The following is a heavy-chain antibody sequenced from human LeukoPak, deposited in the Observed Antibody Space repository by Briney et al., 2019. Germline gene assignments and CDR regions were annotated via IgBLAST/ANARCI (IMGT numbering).Heavy chain of an antibody. CDR3: ARDWVRWDAFDI. V-gene: IGHV4-4*07. CDR1: GGSISSYY. J-gene: IGHJ3*02. Sequence: SETLSLTCTVSGGSISSYYWSWIRQPAGKGLEWIGRIYTSGSTNYNPPLKSRVTMSVDTSKNQFSLKLSSVTAADTAVYYCARDWVRWDAFDIWGQGTMVTVSS. D-gene: IGHD4-23*01. CDR2: IYTSGST.